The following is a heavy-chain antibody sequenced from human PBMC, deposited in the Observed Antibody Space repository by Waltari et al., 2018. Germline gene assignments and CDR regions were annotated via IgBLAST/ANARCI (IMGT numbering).Heavy chain of an antibody. D-gene: IGHD6-6*01. V-gene: IGHV3-23*04. CDR2: ISGRGGST. J-gene: IGHJ4*02. CDR1: GFTFSSYA. Sequence: EVQLVESGGGLVQPGGSLRLSCAASGFTFSSYAMSWVRQAPGKGLEWVSAISGRGGSTYYADSVKGRFTISRDNSKNTLYLQMNSLRAEDTAVYYCAKLVWQLVGPHGPFDYWGQGTLVTVSS. CDR3: AKLVWQLVGPHGPFDY.